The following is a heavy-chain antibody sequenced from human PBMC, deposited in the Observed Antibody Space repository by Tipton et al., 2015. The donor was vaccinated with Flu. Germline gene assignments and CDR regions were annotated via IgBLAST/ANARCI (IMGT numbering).Heavy chain of an antibody. CDR1: GFTFSSYG. Sequence: SLRLSCAASGFTFSSYGMHWVRQAPGKGLEWVAVIWYDGSNKYYADSVKGRFTISRDNSKNTLYLQMNSLRAEDTAVYYCALGDCSSTSCYGVSWDAFDIWGQGTMVTVSS. D-gene: IGHD2-2*01. J-gene: IGHJ3*02. V-gene: IGHV3-33*01. CDR3: ALGDCSSTSCYGVSWDAFDI. CDR2: IWYDGSNK.